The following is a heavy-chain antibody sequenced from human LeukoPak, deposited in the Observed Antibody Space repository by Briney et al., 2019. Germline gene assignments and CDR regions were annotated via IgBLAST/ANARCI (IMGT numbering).Heavy chain of an antibody. CDR3: ARVSYAGRFYNWLDP. CDR1: GYSISSGYY. D-gene: IGHD3-10*01. CDR2: IYHSGST. J-gene: IGHJ5*02. V-gene: IGHV4-38-2*02. Sequence: PSETLSLTCTVSGYSISSGYYWGWIRQPPGKGLEWIGSIYHSGSTYYNPSLKSRVTISVDTSKNQFSLKLSSVTAADTAVYYCARVSYAGRFYNWLDPWGQGTLVTVSS.